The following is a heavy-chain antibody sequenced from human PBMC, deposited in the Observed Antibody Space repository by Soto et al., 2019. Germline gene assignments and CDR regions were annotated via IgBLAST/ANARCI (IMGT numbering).Heavy chain of an antibody. V-gene: IGHV4-59*01. D-gene: IGHD3-10*01. CDR2: IYYSGST. CDR1: GGSISSYY. J-gene: IGHJ4*02. Sequence: SETLSLTCTVSGGSISSYYWSWIRQPPGKGLEWIGYIYYSGSTNYNPSLKSRVTISVDTSKNQFSLKLSSVTAADTAVYYCARDGYDGSGSPFPAYWGPGIQVTVSS. CDR3: ARDGYDGSGSPFPAY.